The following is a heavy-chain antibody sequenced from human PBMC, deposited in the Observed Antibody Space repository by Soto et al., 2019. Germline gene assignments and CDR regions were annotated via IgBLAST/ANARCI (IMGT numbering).Heavy chain of an antibody. D-gene: IGHD6-13*01. CDR2: INPNSGGT. CDR3: ARQEQQLDYYYYGMDV. CDR1: GYTFTGYY. Sequence: ASVKVSCKASGYTFTGYYMHWVRQAPGQGLEWMGWINPNSGGTNYAQKFQGWVTMTRDTSISTAYMELSRLRSDDTAMYYCARQEQQLDYYYYGMDVWGQGTTVTSP. J-gene: IGHJ6*02. V-gene: IGHV1-2*04.